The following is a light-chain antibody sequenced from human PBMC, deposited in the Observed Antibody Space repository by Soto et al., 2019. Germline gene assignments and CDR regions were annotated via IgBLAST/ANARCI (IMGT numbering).Light chain of an antibody. J-gene: IGKJ4*01. CDR3: QQCFSTPLLT. CDR1: QSISTF. Sequence: DIQMTQSPSSLSASVGDRVTITCRASQSISTFLNWYQQKPVKAPKLLIYGASNLESGVPSTFSGSGSGTDFTLTISRLQPEDFATYYSQQCFSTPLLTFGGGTKVEIK. V-gene: IGKV1-39*01. CDR2: GAS.